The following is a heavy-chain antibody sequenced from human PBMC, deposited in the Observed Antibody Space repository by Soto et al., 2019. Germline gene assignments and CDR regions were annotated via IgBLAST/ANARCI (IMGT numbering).Heavy chain of an antibody. V-gene: IGHV3-33*01. CDR1: GFTFRSYG. CDR2: IWYDGSNQ. D-gene: IGHD6-13*01. Sequence: QVQLVESGGGVVQPGRSLRLSCAASGFTFRSYGMHWVRQAPGKGLAWVAVIWYDGSNQYYAESVKGRFTLYRDKSKNTLYLQMNSLRAEDTAVYYCAREIVAATYGMDVWGQGTTVTVSS. CDR3: AREIVAATYGMDV. J-gene: IGHJ6*02.